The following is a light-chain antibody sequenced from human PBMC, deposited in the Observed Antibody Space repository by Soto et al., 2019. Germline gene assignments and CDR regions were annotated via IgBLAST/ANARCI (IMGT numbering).Light chain of an antibody. J-gene: IGLJ1*01. CDR2: DVS. Sequence: QSALTQPPSVSGSPGQSVTISCTGTSSDVGSYNRVSWYQQPPGTAPKLMIYDVSNRPSGVPDRFSGSKSGNTASLTISGLQAADEADYYCSSYTSSSTYVFGTGTKLTVL. V-gene: IGLV2-18*02. CDR3: SSYTSSSTYV. CDR1: SSDVGSYNR.